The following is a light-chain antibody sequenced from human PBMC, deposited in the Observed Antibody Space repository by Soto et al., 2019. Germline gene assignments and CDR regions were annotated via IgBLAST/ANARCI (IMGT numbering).Light chain of an antibody. CDR2: AAS. J-gene: IGKJ5*01. CDR1: HDISTA. Sequence: HLTHSPSVLSASVRDRFAITCRASHDISTALAWYQQKPGEAPKVLIHAASNLQSGVPSRFSGSGSGTEFTLTINRMQPEDFETYYCQQSNRYQITFGQGTRMEIK. V-gene: IGKV1-9*01. CDR3: QQSNRYQIT.